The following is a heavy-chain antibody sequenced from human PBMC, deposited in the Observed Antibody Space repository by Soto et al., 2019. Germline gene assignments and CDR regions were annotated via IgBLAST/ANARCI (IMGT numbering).Heavy chain of an antibody. CDR2: IYYSGST. Sequence: SETLSLTCTVSGGSISRGGYYWSWIRQHPGKGLEWIGYIYYSGSTYYNPSLKSRVTISVDTSKNQFSLKLSSVTAADTAVYYCARQGGTTLTYYMDVWGKGTTVTVSS. D-gene: IGHD1-7*01. CDR3: ARQGGTTLTYYMDV. J-gene: IGHJ6*03. V-gene: IGHV4-31*03. CDR1: GGSISRGGYY.